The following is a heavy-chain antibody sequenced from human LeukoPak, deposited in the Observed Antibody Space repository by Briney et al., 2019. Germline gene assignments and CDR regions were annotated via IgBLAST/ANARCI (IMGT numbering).Heavy chain of an antibody. CDR2: INAGNGNT. V-gene: IGHV1-3*01. Sequence: ASVKVSCKASGYTFTSYAMHWVRQAPGQRLEWMGWINAGNGNTKYSQKFQGRVTITRDTSASTAYMELSSLRSEDTAVYYCARDKAAVAGTRWFDPWGQGTLVTVSS. CDR3: ARDKAAVAGTRWFDP. CDR1: GYTFTSYA. D-gene: IGHD6-19*01. J-gene: IGHJ5*02.